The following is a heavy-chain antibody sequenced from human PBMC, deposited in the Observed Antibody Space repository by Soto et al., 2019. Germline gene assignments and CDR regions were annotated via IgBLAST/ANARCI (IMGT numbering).Heavy chain of an antibody. D-gene: IGHD4-17*01. CDR3: ARDSDYGGNSGYFYY. CDR2: ISSSSSYI. CDR1: GFTFSSYS. V-gene: IGHV3-21*01. J-gene: IGHJ4*02. Sequence: GGSLRLSCAASGFTFSSYSMNWVRQAPGKGLEWVSSISSSSSYIYYADSVKGRFTISRDNAKNSLYLQMNSLRAEDTAVYYCARDSDYGGNSGYFYYWGQGTLVTVSS.